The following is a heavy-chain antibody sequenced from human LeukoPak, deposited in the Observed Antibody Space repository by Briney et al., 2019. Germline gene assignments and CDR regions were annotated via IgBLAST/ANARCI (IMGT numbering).Heavy chain of an antibody. D-gene: IGHD3-10*01. CDR1: GGSFSGYY. J-gene: IGHJ4*02. V-gene: IGHV4-34*01. CDR2: INHSGST. Sequence: PSETLSLTCAVYGGSFSGYYWSWIRQPPGKGLEWIGEINHSGSTNYNPSLKSRVTIPVDTSKNQFSLKLSSVTAADTAVYYCARGARNYYGSGSYYNRPLDYWGQGTLVTVSS. CDR3: ARGARNYYGSGSYYNRPLDY.